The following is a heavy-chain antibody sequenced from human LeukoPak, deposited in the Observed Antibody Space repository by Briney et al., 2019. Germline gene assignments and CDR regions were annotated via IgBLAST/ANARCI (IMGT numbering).Heavy chain of an antibody. D-gene: IGHD3-22*01. J-gene: IGHJ4*02. Sequence: GGSLRLSCAACGFTFSSYGMHWDRQAPGKGLEWVAVISYDGSNKYYADSVKGRFTISRDNSKNTLYLQMNSLRAEDTAVYYCARPYYYDSSGYYDYWGQGTLVTVSS. CDR2: ISYDGSNK. CDR3: ARPYYYDSSGYYDY. V-gene: IGHV3-30*03. CDR1: GFTFSSYG.